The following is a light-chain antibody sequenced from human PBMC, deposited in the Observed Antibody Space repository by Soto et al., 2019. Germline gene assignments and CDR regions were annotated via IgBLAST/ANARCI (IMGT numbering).Light chain of an antibody. CDR1: QSVSSSY. CDR3: QQYGSSPPYT. J-gene: IGKJ2*01. V-gene: IGKV3-20*01. CDR2: GAS. Sequence: EIVLTQSPGTLSLSPGERATLSCRASQSVSSSYLAWYQQKPGQAPRLLSYGASSRDTGIPDRFSGSGSGKDFTLTISRLEPEDFAVYYCQQYGSSPPYTFGQGTKLEIK.